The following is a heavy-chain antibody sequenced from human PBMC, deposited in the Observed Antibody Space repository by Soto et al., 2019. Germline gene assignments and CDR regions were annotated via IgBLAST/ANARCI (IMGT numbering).Heavy chain of an antibody. CDR1: GYTFTTYG. CDR2: SVYNGNT. D-gene: IGHD5-18*01. J-gene: IGHJ2*01. Sequence: ASVKVSCKASGYTFTTYGISWVRQAPGQGLEWMVSVYNGNTNYAERLQGRVTMTTDTSTSTAYMEMWRLGSDDTAMYYCARSYSYGSYWYFDLWGRGTLVTVSS. CDR3: ARSYSYGSYWYFDL. V-gene: IGHV1-18*04.